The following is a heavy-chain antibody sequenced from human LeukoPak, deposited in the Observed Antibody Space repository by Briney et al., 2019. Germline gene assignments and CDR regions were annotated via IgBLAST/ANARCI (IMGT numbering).Heavy chain of an antibody. CDR3: ARSRWYFFDY. CDR2: INHSGST. V-gene: IGHV4-4*02. J-gene: IGHJ4*02. D-gene: IGHD6-13*01. CDR1: GGSISSSNW. Sequence: SETLSLTCGVSGGSISSSNWWSWVRQPPGKGLEWIGEINHSGSTNYNPSLKSRVTISVDTSKNQFSLKLSSVTAADTAVYYCARSRWYFFDYWGQGTLVTVSS.